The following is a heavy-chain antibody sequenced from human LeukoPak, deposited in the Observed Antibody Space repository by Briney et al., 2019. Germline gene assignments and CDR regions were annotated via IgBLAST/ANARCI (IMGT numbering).Heavy chain of an antibody. CDR3: ARAPLYGDYVQTHFDY. CDR1: GYTFTGYY. V-gene: IGHV1-2*02. Sequence: ASVKVSCKASGYTFTGYYIHWLRQAPGQGLEWMGWINPNSGGTNYAQKFQGRVTMTRDTSISTAYMELSRLRSDDTAVYYCARAPLYGDYVQTHFDYWGQGTLVTVSS. D-gene: IGHD4-17*01. J-gene: IGHJ4*02. CDR2: INPNSGGT.